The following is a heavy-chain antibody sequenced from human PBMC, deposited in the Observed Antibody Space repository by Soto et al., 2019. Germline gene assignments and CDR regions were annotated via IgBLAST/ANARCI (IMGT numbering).Heavy chain of an antibody. V-gene: IGHV3-7*05. CDR2: IKEDGSEK. CDR3: ARERVCDY. Sequence: EVQLVESGGGLVQPGGSLRLSCVGSGFTFSSQWMSWVRQAPGKGLEWVANIKEDGSEKYYVDSVKGRFTISRDNAKNSLYLQLNSLRAEYTAVYFCARERVCDYWGQGTLVTVSS. CDR1: GFTFSSQW. J-gene: IGHJ4*02.